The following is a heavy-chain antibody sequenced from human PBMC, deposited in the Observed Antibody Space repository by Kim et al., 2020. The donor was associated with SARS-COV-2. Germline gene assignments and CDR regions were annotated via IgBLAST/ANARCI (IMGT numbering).Heavy chain of an antibody. Sequence: SPKGRVTISVDTSQNQFSLKLSSVTAADTAVYYCARGDRISRDGYNLFDYWGQGTLVTVSS. J-gene: IGHJ4*02. V-gene: IGHV4-34*13. D-gene: IGHD5-12*01. CDR3: ARGDRISRDGYNLFDY.